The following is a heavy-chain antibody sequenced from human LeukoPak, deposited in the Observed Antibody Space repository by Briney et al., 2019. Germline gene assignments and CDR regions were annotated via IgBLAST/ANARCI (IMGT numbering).Heavy chain of an antibody. J-gene: IGHJ5*02. D-gene: IGHD3-10*01. CDR1: GYTFTSYA. CDR3: ARKWFGDYYHWFDP. V-gene: IGHV1-3*01. Sequence: EASVKVSCKASGYTFTSYAMHWVRQAPGQRLEWMGWINAGNGNTKYSQKFQGRVTITRDTSASTAYMELSSLRSEDTAVYYCARKWFGDYYHWFDPWGQGTLVTVSS. CDR2: INAGNGNT.